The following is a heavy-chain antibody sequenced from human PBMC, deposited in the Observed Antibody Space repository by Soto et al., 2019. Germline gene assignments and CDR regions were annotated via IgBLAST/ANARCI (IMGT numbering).Heavy chain of an antibody. V-gene: IGHV1-8*01. CDR1: GYTFTSYD. Sequence: GASVKVSCKASGYTFTSYDINWVRQATGQGLEWMGWMNPNSGNTGYAQKFQGRVTMTRNTSISTAYMELSSLRSEDTAVYYCARVPAPSSEKYYYGMDVWGQGTTVTVSS. CDR3: ARVPAPSSEKYYYGMDV. J-gene: IGHJ6*02. D-gene: IGHD6-6*01. CDR2: MNPNSGNT.